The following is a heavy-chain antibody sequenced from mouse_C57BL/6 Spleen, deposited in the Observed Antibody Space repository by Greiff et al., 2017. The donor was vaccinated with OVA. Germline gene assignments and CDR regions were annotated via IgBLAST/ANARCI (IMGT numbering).Heavy chain of an antibody. CDR3: TLNYYGSSSCAY. J-gene: IGHJ3*01. CDR2: IDPENGDT. V-gene: IGHV14-4*01. Sequence: EVQLQQSGAELVRPGASVKLSCTASGFNIKDDYMHWVKQRPEQGLEWIGWIDPENGDTEYASKFQGKATITADTSSNTAYLQLSSLTSEDTAVYYCTLNYYGSSSCAYWGQGTLVTVSA. D-gene: IGHD1-1*01. CDR1: GFNIKDDY.